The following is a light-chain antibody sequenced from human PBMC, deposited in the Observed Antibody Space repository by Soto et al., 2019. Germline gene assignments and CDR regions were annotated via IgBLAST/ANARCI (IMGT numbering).Light chain of an antibody. Sequence: QSVLTQPASVSGSPGQSITISCIGTSDDIGDYDYVSWYQQHPLKVPIVIIYDVSNRPSGISYRFSGTKSANTASLTVSGLQVEDEADYYCFSYTRSGTLIFGTGTKLTVL. CDR3: FSYTRSGTLI. CDR2: DVS. V-gene: IGLV2-14*03. J-gene: IGLJ1*01. CDR1: SDDIGDYDY.